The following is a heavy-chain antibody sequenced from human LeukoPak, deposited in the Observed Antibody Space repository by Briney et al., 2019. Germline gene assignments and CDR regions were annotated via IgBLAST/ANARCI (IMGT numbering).Heavy chain of an antibody. J-gene: IGHJ4*02. D-gene: IGHD3-22*01. Sequence: GGSLRLSCAASGFTFDDYAMHWVRQAPGKGLEWVSGISWNSGSIGYADSVKGRFTISRDNAKNSLYLQMNSLRAEDTALYYCAKGGYYDSSGGIDYWGQGTLVTVSS. CDR1: GFTFDDYA. CDR3: AKGGYYDSSGGIDY. V-gene: IGHV3-9*01. CDR2: ISWNSGSI.